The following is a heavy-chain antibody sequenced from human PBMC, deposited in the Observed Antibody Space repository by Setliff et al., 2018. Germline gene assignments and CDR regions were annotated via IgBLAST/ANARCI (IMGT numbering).Heavy chain of an antibody. Sequence: PSETLSLTCTVSGGSISSGPYYWNWFRQPAGKGLEWIGRLYSSGSTNYNPSLKSRVTISVDTSKNQFSLKLSSVTAADTAVYYCASTDWGWGYYFDYWGQGTLVTVS. D-gene: IGHD7-27*01. V-gene: IGHV4-61*02. CDR3: ASTDWGWGYYFDY. CDR2: LYSSGST. CDR1: GGSISSGPYY. J-gene: IGHJ4*02.